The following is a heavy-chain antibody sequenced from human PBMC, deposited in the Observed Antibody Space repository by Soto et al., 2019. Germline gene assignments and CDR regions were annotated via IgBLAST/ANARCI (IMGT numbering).Heavy chain of an antibody. CDR3: VRDRFGYDDSGD. CDR2: INPSDGST. J-gene: IGHJ4*02. D-gene: IGHD5-12*01. Sequence: QVFLVQSGAEVKKPGASVKVSCKTSGYTFTTYYMHWVRQAPGQGLEWMGVINPSDGSTYSAQKFQGRVTMTRDTSTSTVYLELSSLRAEDSAMYYCVRDRFGYDDSGDWGQGTLVTVSS. V-gene: IGHV1-46*01. CDR1: GYTFTTYY.